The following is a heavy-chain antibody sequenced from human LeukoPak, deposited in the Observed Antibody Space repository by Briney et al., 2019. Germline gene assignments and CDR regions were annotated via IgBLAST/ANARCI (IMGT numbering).Heavy chain of an antibody. CDR2: ISDSGSS. V-gene: IGHV4-59*08. CDR3: ARHRSGSYSH. Sequence: GSLRLSCTASGFTFGDYAMSWIRQPPGKGLEWIGYISDSGSSNYNSSLKSRLTISLDTSKNQLSLNLSSVTAADTAVYYCARHRSGSYSHWGQGILVTVSS. J-gene: IGHJ4*02. D-gene: IGHD1-26*01. CDR1: GFTFGDYA.